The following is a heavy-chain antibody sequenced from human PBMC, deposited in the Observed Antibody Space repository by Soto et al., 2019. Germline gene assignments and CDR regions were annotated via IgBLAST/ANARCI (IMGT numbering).Heavy chain of an antibody. D-gene: IGHD5-12*01. V-gene: IGHV1-3*01. CDR3: ARAIVATIIGFYDY. CDR2: INAGNGNT. CDR1: GYTFTSYA. Sequence: ASVKVSCKASGYTFTSYAMHWVRQAPGQRLEWMGWINAGNGNTKYSQKFQGRVTITRDTSASTAYMELSSLRSEDTAVYYCARAIVATIIGFYDYWGQGTLVTVSS. J-gene: IGHJ4*02.